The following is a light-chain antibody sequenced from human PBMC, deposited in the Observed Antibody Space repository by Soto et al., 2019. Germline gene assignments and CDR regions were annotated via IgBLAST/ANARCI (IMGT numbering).Light chain of an antibody. CDR3: QQYDKYWT. CDR1: QSISSW. V-gene: IGKV1-5*01. Sequence: DIQMTQSPSTLSASVGDRVTITCRASQSISSWLAWYQQKPGKAPKLLIYDASSLETGVPSRFSGSGSGTDFTLTISSLQPDDFATYYCQQYDKYWTFGQGTKVEIK. J-gene: IGKJ1*01. CDR2: DAS.